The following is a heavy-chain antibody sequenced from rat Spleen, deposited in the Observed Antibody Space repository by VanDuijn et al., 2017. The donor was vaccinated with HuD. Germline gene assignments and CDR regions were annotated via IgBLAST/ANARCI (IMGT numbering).Heavy chain of an antibody. V-gene: IGHV5-7*01. CDR1: GFIFSDYY. D-gene: IGHD4-3*01. CDR3: ARHNSGYGVMDA. J-gene: IGHJ4*01. CDR2: ISYDGSST. Sequence: EVQLVESDGGLVQPGRSLKLSCAVSGFIFSDYYMAWVRQTPTKGLEWVATISYDGSSTYYRDSVKGRFTISRDNAKSTLYLQMDSLRSEDTATYYCARHNSGYGVMDAWGQGASVTVSS.